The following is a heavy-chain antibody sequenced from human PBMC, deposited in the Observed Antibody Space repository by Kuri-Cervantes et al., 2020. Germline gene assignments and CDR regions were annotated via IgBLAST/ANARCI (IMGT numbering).Heavy chain of an antibody. CDR1: GFTFDDYA. V-gene: IGHV3-9*01. Sequence: GGSLRLSCAASGFTFDDYAMHWVRQAPGKGLEWVSGISWNSGSIGYADSVKGRFTISRDNAKNSLYLQMNSLRAEDTALYYCAKDKGKGDYDILTYYYYYYGMDVWGQGTTVTVSS. J-gene: IGHJ6*02. D-gene: IGHD3-9*01. CDR2: ISWNSGSI. CDR3: AKDKGKGDYDILTYYYYYYGMDV.